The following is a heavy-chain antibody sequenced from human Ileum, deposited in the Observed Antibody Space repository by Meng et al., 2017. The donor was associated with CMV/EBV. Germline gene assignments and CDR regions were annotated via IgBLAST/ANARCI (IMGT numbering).Heavy chain of an antibody. V-gene: IGHV3-15*01. J-gene: IGHJ4*02. Sequence: GGSLRLSCAASGFTFTDAWMNWVRQAPGKGLEWVGRVKRKIDGGTTDYAAPVKGRFTISRDNSKNTLYLQMSSLRAEDTAMYFCVRFMAGWYYFEYWGQGTLVTVSS. CDR3: VRFMAGWYYFEY. CDR1: GFTFTDAW. D-gene: IGHD6-19*01. CDR2: VKRKIDGGTT.